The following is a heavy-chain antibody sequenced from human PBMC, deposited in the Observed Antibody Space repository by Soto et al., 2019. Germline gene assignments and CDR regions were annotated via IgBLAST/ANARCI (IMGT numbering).Heavy chain of an antibody. J-gene: IGHJ6*01. CDR3: TRDLSPPSSCGGDCYGMDV. V-gene: IGHV3-49*04. CDR2: IRSNAYGGTA. Sequence: GGSLRLSCTASGFTFSDYAMSWVRQAPGKGLEWVGFIRSNAYGGTAEYAASVKGRFTISRDDSKSIAYLQMNSLKTEDTAVYYCTRDLSPPSSCGGDCYGMDVWGQGTTVTAPQ. D-gene: IGHD2-21*01. CDR1: GFTFSDYA.